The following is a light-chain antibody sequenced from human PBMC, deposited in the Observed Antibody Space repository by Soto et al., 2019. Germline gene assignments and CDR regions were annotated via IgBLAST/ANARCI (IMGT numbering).Light chain of an antibody. CDR3: QQYNNWPLT. CDR2: GAS. V-gene: IGKV3-15*01. CDR1: QSISNH. Sequence: TQSPDTLSVSPGERATLSCRASQSISNHLAWYQQKPGQAPRLLIYGASTRATGIPVRFSGSGSGTEFTLTISSLESEDFTIYYCQQYNNWPLTFGQGTRLEIK. J-gene: IGKJ5*01.